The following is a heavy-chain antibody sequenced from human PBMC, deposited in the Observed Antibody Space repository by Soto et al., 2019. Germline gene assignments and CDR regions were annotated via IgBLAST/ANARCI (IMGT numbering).Heavy chain of an antibody. CDR1: VYSVTNFFHY. CDR2: IYHSVKP. CDR3: AREVTKIKITVGWLEH. J-gene: IGHJ4*02. D-gene: IGHD1-20*01. V-gene: IGHV4-31*01. Sequence: SSETLSLTCTFSVYSVTNFFHYLTFIRQSPWNCLELIGYIYHSVKPWYNFALKGQYSISIDFSKNQFSLAVHSVTAADSAVYFCAREVTKIKITVGWLEHWGKGIMVNVSS.